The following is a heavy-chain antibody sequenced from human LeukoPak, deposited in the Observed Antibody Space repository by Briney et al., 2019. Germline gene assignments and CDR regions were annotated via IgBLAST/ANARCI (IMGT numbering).Heavy chain of an antibody. J-gene: IGHJ4*02. CDR1: GYSISSGYY. V-gene: IGHV4-38-2*02. D-gene: IGHD3-16*01. Sequence: SETLSLTCTVSGYSISSGYYWGWIRQPPGKGLEWIGSIYHSGSTYYNPSLKSRVTISVDTSKNQFSLKLSSVTAADTAVYYYARAGYDYVWRGNWGQGTLVTVSS. CDR3: ARAGYDYVWRGN. CDR2: IYHSGST.